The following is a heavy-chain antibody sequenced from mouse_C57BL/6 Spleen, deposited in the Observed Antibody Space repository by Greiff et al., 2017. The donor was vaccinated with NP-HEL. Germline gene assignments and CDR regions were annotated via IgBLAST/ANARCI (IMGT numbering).Heavy chain of an antibody. D-gene: IGHD1-1*01. CDR2: IYPGDGDT. CDR1: GYAFSSSW. J-gene: IGHJ3*01. CDR3: ARGDYYGSSSAWFAY. V-gene: IGHV1-82*01. Sequence: VQLQQSGPELVKPGASVKISCKASGYAFSSSWMNWVKQRPGKGLEWIGRIYPGDGDTNYNGKFKGKATLTADKSPSTAYMQLSSLTSEDSAVYFCARGDYYGSSSAWFAYWGQGTLVTVSA.